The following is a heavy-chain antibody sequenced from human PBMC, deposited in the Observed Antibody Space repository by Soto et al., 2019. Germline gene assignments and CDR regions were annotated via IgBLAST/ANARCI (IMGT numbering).Heavy chain of an antibody. D-gene: IGHD6-19*01. CDR3: AKDRGLVLSFYFDY. CDR1: GFTFDDYA. CDR2: ISWNSGSI. V-gene: IGHV3-9*01. J-gene: IGHJ4*02. Sequence: EVQLVESGGGLVQPGRSLRLSCAASGFTFDDYAMHWVRQAPGKGLGWVSGISWNSGSIGYAYSVKGRFTISRDNAKNSLYLQMNSLRAEDTALYYCAKDRGLVLSFYFDYWGQGTLVTVSS.